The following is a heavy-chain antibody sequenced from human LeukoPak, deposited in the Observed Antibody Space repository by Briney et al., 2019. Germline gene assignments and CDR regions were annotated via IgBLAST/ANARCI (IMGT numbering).Heavy chain of an antibody. Sequence: PGRSLRLSCAASGFTFDDYAMHWVRQAPGKGLEGVSGISWNSGSIVYADSVKGRFTISRDNAENSLYLQMDSLRPEDMALYYCAKDKYYYDSSGYYLNWGQGTLVTVSS. CDR3: AKDKYYYDSSGYYLN. CDR1: GFTFDDYA. CDR2: ISWNSGSI. J-gene: IGHJ4*02. D-gene: IGHD3-22*01. V-gene: IGHV3-9*03.